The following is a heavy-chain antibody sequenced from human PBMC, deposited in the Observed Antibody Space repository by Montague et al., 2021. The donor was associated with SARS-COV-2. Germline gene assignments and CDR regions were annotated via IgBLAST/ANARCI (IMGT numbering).Heavy chain of an antibody. J-gene: IGHJ3*02. V-gene: IGHV4-39*01. Sequence: SETLSLTRTVSGGSISSSSYYWAWIRQPPGKGLEWIGSIYHSGSTFYNPSLKSRVSMSVDTSKIQFSLKLSPVTAADTAMYYCARVKWELSVGNVFDIWGQGTMVTVSS. D-gene: IGHD1-26*01. CDR1: GGSISSSSYY. CDR3: ARVKWELSVGNVFDI. CDR2: IYHSGST.